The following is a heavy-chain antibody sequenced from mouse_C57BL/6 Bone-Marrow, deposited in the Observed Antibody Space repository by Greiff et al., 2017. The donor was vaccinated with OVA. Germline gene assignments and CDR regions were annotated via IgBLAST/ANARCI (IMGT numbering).Heavy chain of an antibody. V-gene: IGHV14-4*01. CDR3: TTGGGLRDFDY. D-gene: IGHD3-3*01. CDR1: GFNIKDDY. CDR2: IDPENGDT. J-gene: IGHJ2*01. Sequence: EVMLVESGAELVRPGASVKLSCTASGFNIKDDYMHWVKQRPEQGLEWIGWIDPENGDTEYASKFQGKATITADTSSNTAYLQLSSLTSEDTAVYYCTTGGGLRDFDYWGQGTTLTVSS.